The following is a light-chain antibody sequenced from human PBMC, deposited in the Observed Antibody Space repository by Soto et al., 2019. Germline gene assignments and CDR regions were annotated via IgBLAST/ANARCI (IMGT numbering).Light chain of an antibody. CDR3: QHYATSPRT. CDR1: RSISSSY. J-gene: IGKJ1*01. V-gene: IGKV3-20*01. CDR2: GAS. Sequence: EVVLTQSPGTLSLSPGERATLSCRTSRSISSSYLAWYQQKPGQAPRLLIYGASSRANGIPDRFTRSGSGRDFTLTISRLEPEDFAVYYCQHYATSPRTCGQGTKVEVK.